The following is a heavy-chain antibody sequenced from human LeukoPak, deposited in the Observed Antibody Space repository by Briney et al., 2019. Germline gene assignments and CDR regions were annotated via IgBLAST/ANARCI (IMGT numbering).Heavy chain of an antibody. D-gene: IGHD1-26*01. Sequence: ASVTVSCKASGYTFTSYYMHWVRQAPGQGLEWMGIINPSGGSTSYAQKFQGRVTMTRDTSTSTVYMELSSLRSEDTAVYYCAREWGGATGPFRKGPDYWGQGTLVTVSS. V-gene: IGHV1-46*01. J-gene: IGHJ4*02. CDR1: GYTFTSYY. CDR3: AREWGGATGPFRKGPDY. CDR2: INPSGGST.